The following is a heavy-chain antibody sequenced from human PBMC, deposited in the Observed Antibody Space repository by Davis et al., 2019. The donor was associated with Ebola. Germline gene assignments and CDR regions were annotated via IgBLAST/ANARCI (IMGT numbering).Heavy chain of an antibody. CDR1: GFTFSSHW. Sequence: HTGGSLRLSCAASGFTFSSHWVHWVRRAPGKGLMWVSRSNSDGIITDYADSVKGRFTVSRDNAEDTLYLQMDSLRAEDTAVYYCVRSGGDYGDYALDYWGQGTLVIVSS. J-gene: IGHJ4*02. D-gene: IGHD4-17*01. CDR3: VRSGGDYGDYALDY. V-gene: IGHV3-74*01. CDR2: SNSDGIIT.